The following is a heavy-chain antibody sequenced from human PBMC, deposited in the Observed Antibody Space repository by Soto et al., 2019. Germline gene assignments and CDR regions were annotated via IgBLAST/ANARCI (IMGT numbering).Heavy chain of an antibody. D-gene: IGHD3-10*01. CDR1: GFNFSSYS. CDR3: ARGPREYYFDY. Sequence: GSLRLSCAASGFNFSSYSMNWVRQAPGKGLEWVSSISTSSSYIYYADSMKGRFTISRDNAKNSLYLQMNSLRAEDTAVYYCARGPREYYFDYWGQGTLVTVSS. V-gene: IGHV3-21*01. J-gene: IGHJ4*02. CDR2: ISTSSSYI.